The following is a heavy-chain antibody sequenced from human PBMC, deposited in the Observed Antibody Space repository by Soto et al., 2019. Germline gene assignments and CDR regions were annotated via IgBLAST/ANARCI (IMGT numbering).Heavy chain of an antibody. CDR3: AKDGTTGGQHYYGVDV. D-gene: IGHD2-15*01. CDR2: XXXXXXXX. Sequence: GSLRLXCEASGFTFSDYVMNWVRQGPGKGLXXXXXXXXXXXXXXXXXVKGRFTISRDTSKNTLFLQMNSLRAEDTALYFCAKDGTTGGQHYYGVDVWGQGTTVPVSS. J-gene: IGHJ6*02. V-gene: IGHV3-23*01. CDR1: GFTFSDYV.